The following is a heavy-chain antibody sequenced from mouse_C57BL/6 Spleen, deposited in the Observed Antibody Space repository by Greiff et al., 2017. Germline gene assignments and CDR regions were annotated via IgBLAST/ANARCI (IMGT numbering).Heavy chain of an antibody. CDR2: INPNDGGT. V-gene: IGHV1-22*01. Sequence: EVQLQESGPELVKPGASVKMSCKASGYTFTDYNMHWVKQSHGKSLEWIGYINPNDGGTSYNQKFKGKATLTVNKSSSTAYMELRSLTSEDSAVYYCARRGTGYDSYFDYWGQGTTLTVSS. D-gene: IGHD2-2*01. CDR3: ARRGTGYDSYFDY. J-gene: IGHJ2*01. CDR1: GYTFTDYN.